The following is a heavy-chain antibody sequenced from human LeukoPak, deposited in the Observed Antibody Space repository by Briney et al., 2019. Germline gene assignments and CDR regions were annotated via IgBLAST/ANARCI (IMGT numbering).Heavy chain of an antibody. D-gene: IGHD3-3*01. J-gene: IGHJ4*02. CDR1: GGSISSYY. CDR2: IYTTGNT. V-gene: IGHV4-4*07. Sequence: SETLSLTCSVSGGSISSYYWSWLRQPAGKGREWIGRIYTTGNTDYNPSLKSRVTMSVDTSKNQFSLNLSSVTAADTAVYYCARDARGWSGFDYWGQGTLVTVSS. CDR3: ARDARGWSGFDY.